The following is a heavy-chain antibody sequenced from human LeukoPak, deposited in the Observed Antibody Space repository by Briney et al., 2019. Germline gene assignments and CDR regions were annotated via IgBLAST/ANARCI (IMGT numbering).Heavy chain of an antibody. CDR1: GFTFSSYA. V-gene: IGHV3-23*01. CDR2: ISGSGGST. Sequence: PGGSLRLSCAASGFTFSSYAMSWVRQAPGKGLEWVSAISGSGGSTYYADSVKGRFTISRDNSKNTLYLQMNSLSAEDTAVYYCAKSAYYDILTGYYENLHFDYWGQGTLVTDSS. CDR3: AKSAYYDILTGYYENLHFDY. J-gene: IGHJ4*02. D-gene: IGHD3-9*01.